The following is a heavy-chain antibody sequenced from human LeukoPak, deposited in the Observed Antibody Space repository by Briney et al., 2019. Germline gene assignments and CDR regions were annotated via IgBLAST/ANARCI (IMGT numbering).Heavy chain of an antibody. D-gene: IGHD6-19*01. CDR1: GFTFSSYG. CDR2: IRYDGSNK. J-gene: IGHJ4*02. Sequence: GGSLRLSCAASGFTFSSYGMHWVRQAPGKGLEWVAFIRYDGSNKYYADSVKGRFTISRDNSKNTLYLQMNSLRAEDTAVYYCAKGLFSLSRIAVAGSDYWGQGTLFTVSS. V-gene: IGHV3-30*02. CDR3: AKGLFSLSRIAVAGSDY.